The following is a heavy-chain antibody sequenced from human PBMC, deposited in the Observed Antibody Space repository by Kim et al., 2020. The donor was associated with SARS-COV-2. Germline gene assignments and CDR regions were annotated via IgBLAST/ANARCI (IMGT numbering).Heavy chain of an antibody. Sequence: SVKVSCKASGGTFSSYAISWVRQAPGQGLEWMGGIIPIFGTANYAQKFQGRVTITADESTSTAYMELSSLRSEDTAVYYCARGGPTADSRVLLWFGELSNYGMDVWGQRTTVTVSS. D-gene: IGHD3-10*01. CDR1: GGTFSSYA. CDR3: ARGGPTADSRVLLWFGELSNYGMDV. V-gene: IGHV1-69*13. CDR2: IIPIFGTA. J-gene: IGHJ6*02.